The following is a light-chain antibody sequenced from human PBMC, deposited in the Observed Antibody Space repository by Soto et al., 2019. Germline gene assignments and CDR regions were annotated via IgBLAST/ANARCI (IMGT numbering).Light chain of an antibody. Sequence: DIQVTQSPSSLSASVRDRVTITCRASQSISSWLAWYQQKPGKAPKLLIYDAPNLEAGVPSRFRGSGSGTDFTFTISRLQPEDIATYYCQQYENLPTLGQGTRLEI. J-gene: IGKJ5*01. CDR3: QQYENLPT. V-gene: IGKV1-33*01. CDR2: DAP. CDR1: QSISSW.